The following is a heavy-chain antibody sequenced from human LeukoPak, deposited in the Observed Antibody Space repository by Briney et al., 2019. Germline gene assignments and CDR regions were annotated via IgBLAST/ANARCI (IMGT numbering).Heavy chain of an antibody. CDR1: GFTFSDYY. CDR2: ISSSGSAI. D-gene: IGHD6-19*01. V-gene: IGHV3-11*04. CDR3: AKDYVAVADEIDAFDI. Sequence: GGSLRLSCAASGFTFSDYYMSWIRQAPGKGLEWVSYISSSGSAIYYADSVKGRFTISRDNSKNTLYLQMNSLRAEDTAVYYCAKDYVAVADEIDAFDIWGQGTMVTVSS. J-gene: IGHJ3*02.